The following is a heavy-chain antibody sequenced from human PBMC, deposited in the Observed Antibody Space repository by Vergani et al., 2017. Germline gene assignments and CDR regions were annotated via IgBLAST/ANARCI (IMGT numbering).Heavy chain of an antibody. D-gene: IGHD1-26*01. CDR3: AGDRAVCGTFDS. J-gene: IGHJ4*02. CDR1: GGSISGVSYY. CDR2: IYYSGRT. V-gene: IGHV4-61*02. Sequence: QVQLQESGPGLVKPSQSLSLTCTVSGGSISGVSYYLSWVRQPAGKGLWWIGCIYYSGRTDYNPPLESRVTISVDTSKNTFSLKLNSVTAADTAICYCAGDRAVCGTFDSWGQGTLVSVSS.